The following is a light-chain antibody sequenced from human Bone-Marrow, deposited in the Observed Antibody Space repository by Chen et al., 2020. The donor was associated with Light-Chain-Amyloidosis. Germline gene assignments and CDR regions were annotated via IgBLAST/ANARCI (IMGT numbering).Light chain of an antibody. CDR3: QQYGTSPLT. CDR1: QTISSNY. J-gene: IGKJ4*01. Sequence: EILLTQSPAPLSFSPGEGANLSCRASQTISSNYLTWYQQKFGQAPRLLIYGSSSRATGIPDRFTGSGSGTDFTLTINRLEPEDFAMYYCQQYGTSPLTFGGGTKVEIK. CDR2: GSS. V-gene: IGKV3-20*01.